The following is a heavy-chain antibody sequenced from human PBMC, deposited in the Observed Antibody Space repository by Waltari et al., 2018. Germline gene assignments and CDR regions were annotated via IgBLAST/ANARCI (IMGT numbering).Heavy chain of an antibody. J-gene: IGHJ4*02. CDR1: GGSFSGYY. D-gene: IGHD6-13*01. V-gene: IGHV4-34*01. Sequence: QVQLQQWGAGLLKPSETLSLTCAVYGGSFSGYYWSWIRQPPGKGLEWIGELNHSGSTNCNPSLNSRVTISVDTSKNQFSLKLSSVTAADTAVYYCARHRIRGSSWYPPFDYWGQGTLVTVSS. CDR3: ARHRIRGSSWYPPFDY. CDR2: LNHSGST.